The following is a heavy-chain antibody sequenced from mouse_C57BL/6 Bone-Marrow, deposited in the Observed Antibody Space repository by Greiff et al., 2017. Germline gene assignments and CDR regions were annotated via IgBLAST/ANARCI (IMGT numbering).Heavy chain of an antibody. CDR2: INPSSGYT. CDR3: ARSFNWKFAY. J-gene: IGHJ3*01. V-gene: IGHV1-4*01. D-gene: IGHD4-1*01. CDR1: GYTFTSYT. Sequence: QVQLQQSGAELARPGASVKMSCKASGYTFTSYTMHWVKQRPGQGLEWIGYINPSSGYTKYNQKFKDKATLTADKSSSAAYMQLSSLTSEGSAVYYSARSFNWKFAYWGQGALVTVSA.